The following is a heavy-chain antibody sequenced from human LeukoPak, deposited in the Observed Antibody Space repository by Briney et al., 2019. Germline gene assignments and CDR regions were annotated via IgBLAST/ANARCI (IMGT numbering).Heavy chain of an antibody. D-gene: IGHD3-10*01. CDR1: GFTFSSYW. CDR2: INGDGSST. Sequence: GGSLRLSCAASGFTFSSYWMNWVRQAPGKGLVWVSRINGDGSSTNYADSVKGRFTISRDNAKNTLYLQMNSLRAEDTAVYYCARGDYYGSGSYGGLFYWGQGTLVTVSS. CDR3: ARGDYYGSGSYGGLFY. V-gene: IGHV3-74*01. J-gene: IGHJ4*02.